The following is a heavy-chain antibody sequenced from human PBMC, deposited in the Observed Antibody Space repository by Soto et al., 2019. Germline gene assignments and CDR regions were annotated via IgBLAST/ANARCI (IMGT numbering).Heavy chain of an antibody. J-gene: IGHJ4*02. CDR2: ISSSSSTI. V-gene: IGHV3-48*02. CDR1: GFTFSSYS. D-gene: IGHD4-17*01. Sequence: EVQLVESGGGLVQPGGSLRLSCAASGFTFSSYSMNWVRQAPGKGLEWDSYISSSSSTIYYADSVKGRFTISRDNVKNSLYLQMNSLRDEDTAVYYCARDRLRLESKFDYWGQGTLVTVSS. CDR3: ARDRLRLESKFDY.